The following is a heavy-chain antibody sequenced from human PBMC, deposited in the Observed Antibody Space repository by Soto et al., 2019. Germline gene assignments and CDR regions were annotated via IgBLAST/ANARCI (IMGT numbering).Heavy chain of an antibody. D-gene: IGHD2-2*02. V-gene: IGHV4-4*02. J-gene: IGHJ5*02. CDR2: IYRSGST. CDR1: GGSVSSSHW. CDR3: ARAQTYCSDTTCSTFWFDP. Sequence: PSETLSLTCTVSGGSVSSSHWWNWVRQPPGKGLEWIGEIYRSGSTNYNPSLKTRVTISVDKSKNQFSLRLTSVTAADTAVYYCARAQTYCSDTTCSTFWFDPWGQGTLGTVSS.